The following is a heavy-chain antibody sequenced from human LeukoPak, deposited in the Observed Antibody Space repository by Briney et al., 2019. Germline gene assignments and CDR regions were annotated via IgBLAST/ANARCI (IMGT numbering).Heavy chain of an antibody. D-gene: IGHD1-14*01. J-gene: IGHJ6*02. CDR1: GFTFSSYA. CDR2: ISYDGSNK. V-gene: IGHV3-30-3*01. CDR3: ARSGGLRNGMDV. Sequence: GGSLRLSCAASGFTFSSYAMHWVRQAPGKGLEWVAVISYDGSNKYYADSVKGRFTISRDNSKNTLYLQMNSLRAEDTAVYYCARSGGLRNGMDVWGQGTTVTVSS.